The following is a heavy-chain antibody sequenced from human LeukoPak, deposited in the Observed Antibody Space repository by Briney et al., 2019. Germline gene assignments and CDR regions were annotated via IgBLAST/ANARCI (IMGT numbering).Heavy chain of an antibody. Sequence: PGGSLRLSCAASGFTSSSYWMSWVRQAPGKGLEWVANIKQDGGEKYYVDSVKGRFTISRDNAKNSLYLQMNSLRAEDTAVYYCARNYLRLDSSGYYSDYMDVWGKGTTVTVSS. CDR2: IKQDGGEK. CDR1: GFTSSSYW. J-gene: IGHJ6*03. CDR3: ARNYLRLDSSGYYSDYMDV. D-gene: IGHD3-22*01. V-gene: IGHV3-7*01.